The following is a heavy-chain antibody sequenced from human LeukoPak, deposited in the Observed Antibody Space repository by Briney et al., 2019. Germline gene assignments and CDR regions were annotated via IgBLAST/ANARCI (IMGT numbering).Heavy chain of an antibody. CDR2: ISPDGNSR. V-gene: IGHV3-74*01. CDR3: ARDGGLLPDN. Sequence: GGSLRLSCAASGFPFSTYAMHWVRQPPGKGQVWISRISPDGNSRGYADSVKGRFIISRDSATNTLSLQMNSLTADDTAVYYCARDGGLLPDNWGKGTLVTVSS. D-gene: IGHD2-21*02. J-gene: IGHJ4*02. CDR1: GFPFSTYA.